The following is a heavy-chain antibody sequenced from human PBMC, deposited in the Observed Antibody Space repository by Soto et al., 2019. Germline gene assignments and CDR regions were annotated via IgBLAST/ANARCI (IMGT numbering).Heavy chain of an antibody. Sequence: QVHLQQWGAGLLKPSETLSLTCAVYGGSFSGYYYSWIRQPPGTGLEWIGEINHSGTTNFNPSLKIRLTISVETSKNQFSLRVSSVTAADTAIYYCARGRSYYGSGSLDWFDPRGQGTLVSVS. D-gene: IGHD3-10*01. CDR1: GGSFSGYY. CDR2: INHSGTT. V-gene: IGHV4-34*02. J-gene: IGHJ5*02. CDR3: ARGRSYYGSGSLDWFDP.